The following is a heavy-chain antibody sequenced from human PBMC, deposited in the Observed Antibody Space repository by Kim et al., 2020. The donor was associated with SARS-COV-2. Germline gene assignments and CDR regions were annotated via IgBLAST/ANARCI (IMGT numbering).Heavy chain of an antibody. CDR2: IYYSGST. CDR1: GGSISSSSYY. Sequence: SETLSLTCTVSGGSISSSSYYWGWIRQPPGKGLEWIGSIYYSGSTYYNLSLKSRVTISVDTSKNQFSLKLSSVTAADTAVYYCASHSSSWYFGGLWSPLDYWGQGTLVTVSS. J-gene: IGHJ4*02. CDR3: ASHSSSWYFGGLWSPLDY. D-gene: IGHD6-13*01. V-gene: IGHV4-39*01.